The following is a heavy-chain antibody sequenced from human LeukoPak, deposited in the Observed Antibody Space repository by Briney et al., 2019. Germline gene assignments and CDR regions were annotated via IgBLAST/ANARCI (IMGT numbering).Heavy chain of an antibody. J-gene: IGHJ4*02. Sequence: PGGSLRLSCAASGFTFSSYGMHWVRQAPGKGLEWVAVISYDGSNKYYADSVKGRFTISRDNSKNTLYLQMNSLRAEDTAVYYCAKDEYYYDSSGYNTPDYWGQGTLVTVSS. CDR3: AKDEYYYDSSGYNTPDY. D-gene: IGHD3-22*01. V-gene: IGHV3-30*18. CDR1: GFTFSSYG. CDR2: ISYDGSNK.